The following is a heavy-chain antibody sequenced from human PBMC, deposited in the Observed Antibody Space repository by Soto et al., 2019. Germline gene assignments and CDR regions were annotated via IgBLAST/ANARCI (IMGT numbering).Heavy chain of an antibody. Sequence: GASVKVSCKASGYTFTSYDINWVRQATGQGLEWMGWMNPNSGNTGYAQKFQGRVTMTRNTSISTAYMELSSLRSEDTAVYYCARSHYDFWSGYFDFDYWGQGTLVTAPQ. D-gene: IGHD3-3*01. CDR1: GYTFTSYD. J-gene: IGHJ4*02. V-gene: IGHV1-8*01. CDR2: MNPNSGNT. CDR3: ARSHYDFWSGYFDFDY.